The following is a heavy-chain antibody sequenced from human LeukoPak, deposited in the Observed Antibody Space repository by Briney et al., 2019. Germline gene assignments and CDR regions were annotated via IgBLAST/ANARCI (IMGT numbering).Heavy chain of an antibody. Sequence: GGSLRLSCVASGFRFSSYWMSWVRQAPGKGLEWVANIKEDGSEKYYVDSVKGRFTISRDNAKNSLYLQMNSLRAEDTAMYYCARDRVEFWFDPWGQGTLVTVSS. V-gene: IGHV3-7*01. CDR1: GFRFSSYW. CDR2: IKEDGSEK. D-gene: IGHD3-10*01. J-gene: IGHJ5*02. CDR3: ARDRVEFWFDP.